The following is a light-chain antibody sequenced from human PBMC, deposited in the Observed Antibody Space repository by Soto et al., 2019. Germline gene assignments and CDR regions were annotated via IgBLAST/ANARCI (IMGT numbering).Light chain of an antibody. CDR1: SGSIANNY. CDR3: QSYDSDFVV. Sequence: NFMLTQPHSVSESPGKTLSISCTRSSGSIANNYVQWYQQRPGSDTTTVIYENNQRLSGVPDRFSGSTDGSSNSASLTISGLQTEDEADYYWQSYDSDFVVFGGGTKLPVL. V-gene: IGLV6-57*04. CDR2: ENN. J-gene: IGLJ2*01.